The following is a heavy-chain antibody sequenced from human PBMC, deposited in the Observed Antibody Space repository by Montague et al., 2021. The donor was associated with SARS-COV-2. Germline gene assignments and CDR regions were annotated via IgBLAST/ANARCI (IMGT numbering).Heavy chain of an antibody. J-gene: IGHJ3*02. CDR2: ISYSGNT. V-gene: IGHV4-61*01. CDR3: ARHSGRDTISGVVIIFDAFDI. CDR1: GGSVNSGNYF. D-gene: IGHD3-3*01. Sequence: SETLSLTCTVSGGSVNSGNYFWNWIRQPPGKGLEYIRYISYSGNTNYNPSLRSRVTMSVDTSNNQFSLKLRSLTAADTAVYYCARHSGRDTISGVVIIFDAFDIWGQGTMVTVSS.